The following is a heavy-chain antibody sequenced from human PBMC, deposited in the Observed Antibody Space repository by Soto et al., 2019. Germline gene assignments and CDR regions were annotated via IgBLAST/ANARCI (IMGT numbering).Heavy chain of an antibody. CDR1: GFTFSSYA. CDR2: ISGSGGST. D-gene: IGHD3-3*01. Sequence: GGSLRLSCAASGFTFSSYAMSWVRQAPGKGLEWVSAISGSGGSTYYADSVKGRFTISRDNSKNTLYLQMNSLRAEDTAVYYCAKDSSRESGRTYYDFWSGIGAFDIWGQGTMVTVSS. CDR3: AKDSSRESGRTYYDFWSGIGAFDI. V-gene: IGHV3-23*01. J-gene: IGHJ3*02.